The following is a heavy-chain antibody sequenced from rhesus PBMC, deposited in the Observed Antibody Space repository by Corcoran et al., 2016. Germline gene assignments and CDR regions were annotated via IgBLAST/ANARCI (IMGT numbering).Heavy chain of an antibody. V-gene: IGHV4-93*01. J-gene: IGHJ4*01. D-gene: IGHD1-38*01. CDR1: GGLMSSYNW. Sequence: QVQLLEPGPAVVKPSGTLSRTCAASGGLMSSYNWGSWHRQSPGMGLEWIGGIDGSRGSPRYTPSLKNPVTISKDTSKNQFSRRLVSVSAADAAVYYCATATYEPYWGQGVLVTVSS. CDR2: IDGSRGSP. CDR3: ATATYEPY.